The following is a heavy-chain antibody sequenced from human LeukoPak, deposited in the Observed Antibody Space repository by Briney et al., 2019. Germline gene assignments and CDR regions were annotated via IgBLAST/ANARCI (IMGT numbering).Heavy chain of an antibody. V-gene: IGHV4-39*07. CDR1: GGSISSSSYY. CDR2: IYYSGST. J-gene: IGHJ5*02. D-gene: IGHD1-14*01. CDR3: ARLPPTDLKITNWFDP. Sequence: SETLSLTCIVSGGSISSSSYYWGWIRQPPGKGLEWIGSIYYSGSTYYNPSLKSRVTISVDTSKNQFSLKLSSVTAADTAVYYCARLPPTDLKITNWFDPWGQGTLVTVSS.